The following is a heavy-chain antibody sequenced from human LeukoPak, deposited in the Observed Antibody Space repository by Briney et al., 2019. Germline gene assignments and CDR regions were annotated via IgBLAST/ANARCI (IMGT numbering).Heavy chain of an antibody. Sequence: GGSLRLSCAASGFTFSSFWMSWVRQAPGKGLEWVANIKQDGSEKYYVDSVKGRFTVSRDNAKNSLYLQMNSLRAEDTAVYYCARVRGKAAAFDYWGQGTLVTLSS. CDR2: IKQDGSEK. CDR1: GFTFSSFW. J-gene: IGHJ4*02. D-gene: IGHD3-16*01. V-gene: IGHV3-7*01. CDR3: ARVRGKAAAFDY.